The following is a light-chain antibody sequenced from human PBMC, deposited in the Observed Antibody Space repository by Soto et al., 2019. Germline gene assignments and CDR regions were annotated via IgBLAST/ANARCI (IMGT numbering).Light chain of an antibody. CDR2: EVG. J-gene: IGLJ1*01. V-gene: IGLV2-14*01. CDR1: SSDIGAYNY. CDR3: SSHGGSNAFYV. Sequence: QSALTQPASVSGSPGQSITTSCTGTSSDIGAYNYVSWYQQYPGKAPKLLIHEVGNRPSGVSARFSASKSGNTASLTISGLLAEDEADYYCSSHGGSNAFYVFGTGTKLTVL.